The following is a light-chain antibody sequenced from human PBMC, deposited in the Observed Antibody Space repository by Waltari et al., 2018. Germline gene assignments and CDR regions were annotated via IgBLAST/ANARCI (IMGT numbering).Light chain of an antibody. J-gene: IGLJ2*01. CDR3: AAWDDSLNGPV. V-gene: IGLV1-44*01. Sequence: QSVLTQPPSASGTPGQRGTISCSGSSPHIGSNTANWYQQLPGSAPKLLIYSNSQRPSGVPDRFSGSKSGTSASLAISGLQSEDEADYYCAAWDDSLNGPVFGGGTKLTVL. CDR2: SNS. CDR1: SPHIGSNT.